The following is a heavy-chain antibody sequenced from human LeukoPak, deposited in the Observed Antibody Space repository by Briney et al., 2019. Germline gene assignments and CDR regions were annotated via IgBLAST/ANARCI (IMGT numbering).Heavy chain of an antibody. CDR1: GASISGYY. J-gene: IGHJ5*02. V-gene: IGHV4-59*12. CDR2: VHYTGST. Sequence: PSETLSLTCTVSGASISGYYWSWIRQPPGKGLEWIGYVHYTGSTYYNPSLKSRVTMSVDTSKNQFSLKLSSVTTADTAVYYCARIIYYDSSGYYWFDPWGQGTLVTVSS. CDR3: ARIIYYDSSGYYWFDP. D-gene: IGHD3-22*01.